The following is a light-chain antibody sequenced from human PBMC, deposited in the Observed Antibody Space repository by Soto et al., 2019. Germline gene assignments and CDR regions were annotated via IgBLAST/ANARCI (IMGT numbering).Light chain of an antibody. J-gene: IGKJ4*01. V-gene: IGKV1-27*01. Sequence: DIQMTQSPSSLSVSVGERVTLTCRASLPISNYLAWYQQKPGKIPNLLIYAASTLEAGVPSRFSGSGSGTDFTLTSSSLQPEDVSAYYCQKYNRAPLTFGGGTKVEIK. CDR2: AAS. CDR1: LPISNY. CDR3: QKYNRAPLT.